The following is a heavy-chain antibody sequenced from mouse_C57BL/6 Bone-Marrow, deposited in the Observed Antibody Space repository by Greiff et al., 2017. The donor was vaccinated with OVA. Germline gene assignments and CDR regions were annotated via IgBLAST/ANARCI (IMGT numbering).Heavy chain of an antibody. CDR2: ISSGSSTI. Sequence: EVHLVESGGGLVKPGGSLKLSCAASGFTFSDYGMHWVRQAPEKGLEWVAYISSGSSTIYYADTVKGRFTISRDNAKNTLFLQMTSLRSEDTAMDYCARPITTVVAMGPHWGQGTLVTVSA. D-gene: IGHD1-1*01. CDR1: GFTFSDYG. V-gene: IGHV5-17*01. J-gene: IGHJ3*01. CDR3: ARPITTVVAMGPH.